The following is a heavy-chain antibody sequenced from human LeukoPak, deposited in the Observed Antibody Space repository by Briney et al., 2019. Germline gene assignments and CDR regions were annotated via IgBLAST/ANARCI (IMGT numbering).Heavy chain of an antibody. D-gene: IGHD4-17*01. J-gene: IGHJ6*03. Sequence: GASVKVSCKASGYTFTSYDINGVRQATGQGLEWMGWMNPNSGNTGYAQKFQGRVTMTRNTSISTAYMELSSLRSEDTAVYYCARGSPTTVNYYYYYYMDVWGKGTTVTISS. V-gene: IGHV1-8*01. CDR3: ARGSPTTVNYYYYYYMDV. CDR1: GYTFTSYD. CDR2: MNPNSGNT.